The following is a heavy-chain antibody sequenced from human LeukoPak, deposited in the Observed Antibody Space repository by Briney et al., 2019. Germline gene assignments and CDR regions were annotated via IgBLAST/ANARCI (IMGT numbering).Heavy chain of an antibody. Sequence: PSETLSLTCTVSGGSISSYYWSWIRQPPGKGLEWIGYIYYSGSTNYNPSLKSRVTISVDTSKNQFSLKLSSVTAADTAVYYCARGGSYYENYFDYWGQGTLVTVSS. V-gene: IGHV4-59*01. D-gene: IGHD1-26*01. CDR3: ARGGSYYENYFDY. J-gene: IGHJ4*02. CDR2: IYYSGST. CDR1: GGSISSYY.